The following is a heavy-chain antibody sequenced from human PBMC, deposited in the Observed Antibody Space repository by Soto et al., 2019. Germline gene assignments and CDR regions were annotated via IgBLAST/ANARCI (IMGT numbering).Heavy chain of an antibody. CDR3: AKEMITFGDFNYYYMDV. Sequence: EVQLVESGGGLVQPGRSLRLACAASGFTFDQYTMHWVRQAPWKGLEWVSSITWHSGTIGYADSVKGRFTISRDNAKNSLYLQMNSLRGEDTALYYCAKEMITFGDFNYYYMDVWGNGTTVTVSS. CDR2: ITWHSGTI. V-gene: IGHV3-9*01. D-gene: IGHD3-16*01. CDR1: GFTFDQYT. J-gene: IGHJ6*03.